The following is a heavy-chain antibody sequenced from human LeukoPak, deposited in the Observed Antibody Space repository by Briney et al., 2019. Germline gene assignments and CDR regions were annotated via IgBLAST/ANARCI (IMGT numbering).Heavy chain of an antibody. J-gene: IGHJ4*02. CDR3: ARDNGDYPGIFDS. CDR2: IYDSGST. CDR1: GGSISSYY. Sequence: SETLSLTCSVSGGSISSYYWSWIRQPPGKGLEWIGHIYDSGSTYYNPSLKSRVTISVDTSKNQFSLKLSSVTAADTAVYYCARDNGDYPGIFDSWGQGTLVTVSS. V-gene: IGHV4-59*12. D-gene: IGHD4-17*01.